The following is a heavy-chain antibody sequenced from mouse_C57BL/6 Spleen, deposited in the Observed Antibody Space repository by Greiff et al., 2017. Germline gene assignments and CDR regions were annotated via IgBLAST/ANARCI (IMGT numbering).Heavy chain of an antibody. J-gene: IGHJ1*03. CDR2: IWWDDDK. V-gene: IGHV8-8*01. D-gene: IGHD1-1*01. CDR3: ARMDYYGSSWYFDV. Sequence: QVNLKVSGPGILQPSQTLSLTCSFSGFSLSTFGMGVGWIRQPSGKGLEWLAHIWWDDDKYYNPALKSRLTISKDTSKNQVFLKIANVDTADTATYYCARMDYYGSSWYFDVAGTGTTVTVSS. CDR1: GFSLSTFGMG.